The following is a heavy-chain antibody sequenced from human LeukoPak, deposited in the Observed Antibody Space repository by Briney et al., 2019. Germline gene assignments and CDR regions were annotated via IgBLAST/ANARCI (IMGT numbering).Heavy chain of an antibody. CDR3: ARGGSLGY. CDR1: GFTFTNYA. D-gene: IGHD6-19*01. V-gene: IGHV3-48*03. Sequence: GESLRLSCAASGFTFTNYAMSWVRQAPGKGLEWVSKISSSGSAIYYADSVKGRFTISRDNAKSSLYLQMNSLRVEDTAIYYCARGGSLGYWGQGTLVTVSS. CDR2: ISSSGSAI. J-gene: IGHJ4*02.